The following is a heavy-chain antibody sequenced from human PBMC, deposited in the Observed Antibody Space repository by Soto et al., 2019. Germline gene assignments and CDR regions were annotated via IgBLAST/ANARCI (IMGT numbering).Heavy chain of an antibody. CDR3: ARGPSGDKVDS. D-gene: IGHD7-27*01. CDR2: IYNGGTI. CDR1: GGSINTVNYF. V-gene: IGHV4-30-4*01. Sequence: QVQLQESGPGLVKPSQTLSLTCTVSGGSINTVNYFWSWIRQSPDKGLEWIGHIYNGGTIYSNPSRKGRVTMSVDTSNNQFSLNLNSVSAADTAVYFCARGPSGDKVDSWGQGALVTVSS. J-gene: IGHJ4*02.